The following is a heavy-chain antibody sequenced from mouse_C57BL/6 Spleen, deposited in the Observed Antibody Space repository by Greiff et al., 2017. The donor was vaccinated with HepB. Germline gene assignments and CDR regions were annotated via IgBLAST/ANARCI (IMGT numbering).Heavy chain of an antibody. V-gene: IGHV1-80*01. CDR1: GYAFSSYW. Sequence: QVQLQQSGAELVKPGASVKISCKASGYAFSSYWMNWVKQRPGKGLEWIGQIYPGDGDTNYNGKFKGKATLTADKSSSTAYMQLSSLTSEDSAVYFCARWVYYSNYGVYFDVWGTGTTVTVSS. J-gene: IGHJ1*03. CDR3: ARWVYYSNYGVYFDV. D-gene: IGHD2-5*01. CDR2: IYPGDGDT.